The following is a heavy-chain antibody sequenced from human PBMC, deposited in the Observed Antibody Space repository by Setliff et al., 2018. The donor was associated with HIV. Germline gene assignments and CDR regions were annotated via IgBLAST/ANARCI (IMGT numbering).Heavy chain of an antibody. CDR2: VNQDESER. CDR3: ARQRGPYMYFDI. CDR1: GFSFSNFW. V-gene: IGHV3-7*01. D-gene: IGHD1-20*01. Sequence: GESLKISCETSGFSFSNFWMSWVRQAPGKGLEWVANVNQDESERYFVDSVRGRFTISRGNAKNSLSLQLSSLRVEDTAVYYCARQRGPYMYFDIWGRGTRVTVS. J-gene: IGHJ2*01.